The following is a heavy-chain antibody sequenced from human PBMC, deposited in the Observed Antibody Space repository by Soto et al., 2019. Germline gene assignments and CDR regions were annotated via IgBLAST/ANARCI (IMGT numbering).Heavy chain of an antibody. V-gene: IGHV3-30-3*01. CDR1: GFTFSSYA. CDR2: ISYDGSNK. Sequence: QVQLVESGGGVVQPGRSLRLSCEASGFTFSSYAMHWVRQAPGKGLEWVAVISYDGSNKYYADYVKGRFTISRDNSKNTLYLQMNSLRAEDTAVYYCAHSGVPFDPWGQGTLVTVSS. D-gene: IGHD2-8*01. J-gene: IGHJ5*02. CDR3: AHSGVPFDP.